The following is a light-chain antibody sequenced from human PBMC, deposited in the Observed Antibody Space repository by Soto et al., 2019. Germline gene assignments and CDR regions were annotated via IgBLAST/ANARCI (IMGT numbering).Light chain of an antibody. CDR3: QQCDSYPLT. V-gene: IGKV1-5*03. Sequence: DIQMTQSPSTLSASVGDRVTITCRASQSISSWLAWYQQKPGKAPNLLIYKASSLESGVPSRFSGSGSGTEFTLTISSLQPDDFATYYCQQCDSYPLTFGGGTKV. CDR1: QSISSW. CDR2: KAS. J-gene: IGKJ4*01.